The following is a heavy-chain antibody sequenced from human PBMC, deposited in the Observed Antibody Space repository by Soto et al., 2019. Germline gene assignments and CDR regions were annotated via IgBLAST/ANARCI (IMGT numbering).Heavy chain of an antibody. CDR3: ARAQRYCSSTSCRYDY. D-gene: IGHD2-2*01. J-gene: IGHJ4*02. CDR2: INPNSGGT. CDR1: GYTFTGYY. V-gene: IGHV1-2*04. Sequence: GASLKVSCKASGYTFTGYYMHWVRQAPGQGLEWMGWINPNSGGTNYAQKFQGWVTMTRDTSISTAYMELSRLRSDDTAVYYCARAQRYCSSTSCRYDYWGQGTLVTVSS.